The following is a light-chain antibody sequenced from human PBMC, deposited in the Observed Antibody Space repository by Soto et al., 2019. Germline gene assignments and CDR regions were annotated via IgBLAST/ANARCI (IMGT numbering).Light chain of an antibody. J-gene: IGKJ4*01. CDR1: QGISSY. V-gene: IGKV1-9*01. CDR2: AAS. CDR3: LQLNSYPPF. Sequence: IQLTQSPSSLSASVGDRVTITCRASQGISSYLAWYQQKPGKAPKLLIYAASTLQSGVPSRFSGSGSGTDFTLTISSLHPEDFATYCCLQLNSYPPFFGGGTKVEI.